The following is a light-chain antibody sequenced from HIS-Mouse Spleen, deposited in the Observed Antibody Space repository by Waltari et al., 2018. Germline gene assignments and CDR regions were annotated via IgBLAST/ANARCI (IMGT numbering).Light chain of an antibody. CDR1: AFPKKY. CDR3: YSTDSSGNHRV. V-gene: IGLV3-10*01. Sequence: SYELTQPPSVSVSPGQTARITCSVGAFPKKYAYWYQQKSGQAPVLVIYEDSKRPSGIPERFSGSSSGTMATLTISGAQVEDEADYYCYSTDSSGNHRVFGGGTKLTVL. CDR2: EDS. J-gene: IGLJ2*01.